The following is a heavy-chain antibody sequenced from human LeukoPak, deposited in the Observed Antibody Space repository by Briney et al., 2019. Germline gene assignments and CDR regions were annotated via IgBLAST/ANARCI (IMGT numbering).Heavy chain of an antibody. J-gene: IGHJ4*02. CDR3: AKDFGYYDFWSGPLDY. Sequence: PGRSLRLSCAASGFTFSSYGMHWVRQAPGKGLEWVEVISYDGSNKYYADSVKGRFTISRDSSKNTLYLQMNSLRAEDTAVYYCAKDFGYYDFWSGPLDYWGQGTLVTVSS. V-gene: IGHV3-30*18. D-gene: IGHD3-3*01. CDR1: GFTFSSYG. CDR2: ISYDGSNK.